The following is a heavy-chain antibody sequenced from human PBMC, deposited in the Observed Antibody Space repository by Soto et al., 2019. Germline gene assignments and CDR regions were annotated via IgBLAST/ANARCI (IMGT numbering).Heavy chain of an antibody. CDR1: GYTFTSYY. J-gene: IGHJ6*02. CDR2: INPSGGST. Sequence: QVQLVQSGAEVKKPGASVKVSCKASGYTFTSYYMHWVRQAPTQGLEWMGIINPSGGSTTYAQKFQGRVTMTRDTSTSTVYMELSSLRSEDTAVYYCARGDIVAIFGMDVWGQGTTVTVSS. V-gene: IGHV1-46*01. CDR3: ARGDIVAIFGMDV. D-gene: IGHD5-12*01.